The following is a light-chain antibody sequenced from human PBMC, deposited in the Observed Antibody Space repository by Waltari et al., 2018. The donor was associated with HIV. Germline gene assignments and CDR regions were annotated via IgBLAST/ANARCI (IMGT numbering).Light chain of an antibody. CDR1: SSNIGAGYH. CDR2: LNT. J-gene: IGLJ2*01. V-gene: IGLV1-40*01. Sequence: QSVLMQPPSVSGAPGQRVTISSTGSSSNIGAGYHVHWYQQLPGAAPKLLIYLNTNRPSGVPDRFSGSKSGASASLAITGLQAEDEGDYYCQSFDNSLRAWGLFGGGTRLTVL. CDR3: QSFDNSLRAWGL.